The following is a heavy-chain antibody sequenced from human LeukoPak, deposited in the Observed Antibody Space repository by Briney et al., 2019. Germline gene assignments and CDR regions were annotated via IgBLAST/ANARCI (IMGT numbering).Heavy chain of an antibody. CDR1: GFTFSTYA. Sequence: GGSLRLSCAASGFTFSTYAMSWVRQAPGKGLEWVSAISGSGGSTYYADSVKGRFTISRDNSKNTLDLQMNSLRAEDTAVYYCAKGLESGSVVVTAISLGYWGQGTLVTVSS. CDR2: ISGSGGST. V-gene: IGHV3-23*01. CDR3: AKGLESGSVVVTAISLGY. D-gene: IGHD2-21*02. J-gene: IGHJ4*02.